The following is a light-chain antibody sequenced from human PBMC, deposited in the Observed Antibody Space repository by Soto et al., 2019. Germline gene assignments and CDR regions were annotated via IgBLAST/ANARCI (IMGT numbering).Light chain of an antibody. V-gene: IGKV1-5*03. CDR3: QQYNSNSPFT. CDR1: QSISSW. J-gene: IGKJ3*01. Sequence: DIQMTQSPSTLSASLGDRVTITCRASQSISSWLSWYQQKPGKAPQLLIYKAASLKSGVPSRFSGSGSGTEFNLTISSLQPDDFATYYCQQYNSNSPFTFGPGTKVDI. CDR2: KAA.